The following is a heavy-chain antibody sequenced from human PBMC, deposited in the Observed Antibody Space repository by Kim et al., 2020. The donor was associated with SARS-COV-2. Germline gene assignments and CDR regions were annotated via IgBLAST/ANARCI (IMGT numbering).Heavy chain of an antibody. V-gene: IGHV4-59*08. Sequence: SETLSLTCTVSGGYISRYYWSWIRQPPGKGLEWIGYIYYSWSTNYNPSLKSRVTISLATSKNQFSPRFRSVTAADTAAYYGASHVPPILVVTAPHLRAFDIWGQGTMVTVSS. CDR3: ASHVPPILVVTAPHLRAFDI. J-gene: IGHJ3*02. CDR2: IYYSWST. D-gene: IGHD2-21*02. CDR1: GGYISRYY.